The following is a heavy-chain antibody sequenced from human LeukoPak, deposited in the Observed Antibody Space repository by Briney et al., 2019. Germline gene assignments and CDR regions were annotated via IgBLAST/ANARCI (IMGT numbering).Heavy chain of an antibody. J-gene: IGHJ4*02. Sequence: GGSLRLSCAASGFTFSSYSMNWVRQAPGKGLEWVSYISSSSSTIYYADSVEGRFTISRDNAKNSLYLQMNSLRAEDTAVYYCASEVATTALDYWGQGTLVTVSS. D-gene: IGHD5-12*01. CDR3: ASEVATTALDY. CDR2: ISSSSSTI. CDR1: GFTFSSYS. V-gene: IGHV3-48*01.